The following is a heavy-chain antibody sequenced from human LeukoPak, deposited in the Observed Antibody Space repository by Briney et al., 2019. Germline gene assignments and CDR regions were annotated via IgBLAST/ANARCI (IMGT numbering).Heavy chain of an antibody. CDR2: ISVSGGST. V-gene: IGHV3-23*01. J-gene: IGHJ4*02. CDR1: GVTFISYA. D-gene: IGHD6-19*01. CDR3: AKDPFGYSSGWPPTFDY. Sequence: GGSLRLSCAPSGVTFISYAMSGGRQAPGKGLEWVSAISVSGGSTYYADSVKGRFTISRDNSKNTLYLQMNSLRAEDTAVYYCAKDPFGYSSGWPPTFDYWGQGTLVTVSS.